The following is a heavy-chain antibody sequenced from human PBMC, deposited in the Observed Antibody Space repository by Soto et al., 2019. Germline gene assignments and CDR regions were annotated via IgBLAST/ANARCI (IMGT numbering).Heavy chain of an antibody. CDR3: ARDPLPQLRFPRNYYYGMDV. D-gene: IGHD3-3*01. CDR2: IIPIFGTA. Sequence: VQLVQSGAEVKKPGSSVKVSCKASGGTFSSYAISWVRQAPGQGLEWMGGIIPIFGTANYAQKFQGRVTITADESTSTAYMELSSLRSEDTAVYYCARDPLPQLRFPRNYYYGMDVWGQGTTVTVSS. V-gene: IGHV1-69*01. J-gene: IGHJ6*02. CDR1: GGTFSSYA.